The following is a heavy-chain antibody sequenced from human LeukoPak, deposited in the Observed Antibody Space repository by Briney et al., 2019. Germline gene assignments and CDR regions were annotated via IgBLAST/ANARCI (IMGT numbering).Heavy chain of an antibody. CDR1: GYTFTGYY. Sequence: SVKVSCKAAGYTFTGYYMHWVRQAPGQGLEWMGWINPNRGGTNYAQKFQGRVTMTRDTSISTAYMELRRLRSDEPAVYYCARRFRIAAAGTTWGQGTLVTVSS. V-gene: IGHV1-2*02. D-gene: IGHD6-13*01. CDR3: ARRFRIAAAGTT. CDR2: INPNRGGT. J-gene: IGHJ4*02.